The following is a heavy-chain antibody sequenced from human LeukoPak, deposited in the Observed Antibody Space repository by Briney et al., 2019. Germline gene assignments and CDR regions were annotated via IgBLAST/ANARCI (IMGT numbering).Heavy chain of an antibody. V-gene: IGHV4-38-2*01. Sequence: PGGSLRLSCAASGFTFSSYSMNWVRQAPGKGLEWIGSIYHSGSTYYNPSLKSRVTISVDTSKNQFSLKLSSVTAADTAVYYCARLDIVVVPAAYDAFDIWGQGTMVTVSS. CDR2: IYHSGST. CDR3: ARLDIVVVPAAYDAFDI. D-gene: IGHD2-2*03. CDR1: GFTFSSYS. J-gene: IGHJ3*02.